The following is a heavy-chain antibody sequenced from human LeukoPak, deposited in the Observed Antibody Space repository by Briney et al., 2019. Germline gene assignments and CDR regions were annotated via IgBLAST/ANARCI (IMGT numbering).Heavy chain of an antibody. CDR2: IRFDESNT. J-gene: IGHJ4*02. CDR3: AKKKLRCFDWLLAAFDY. Sequence: GGSLRLSCSASGFNFNNYGMHWVRQTPGKGLEWVAFIRFDESNTYYADSVKGRFTISRDNSKNTLYLQMNSLRAEDTAVYYCAKKKLRCFDWLLAAFDYWGQGTLVTVSS. V-gene: IGHV3-30*02. CDR1: GFNFNNYG. D-gene: IGHD3-9*01.